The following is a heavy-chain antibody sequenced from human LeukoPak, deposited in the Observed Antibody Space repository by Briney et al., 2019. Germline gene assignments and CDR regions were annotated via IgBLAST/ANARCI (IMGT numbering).Heavy chain of an antibody. J-gene: IGHJ4*02. Sequence: PGGSLRLSCAASGFTFSSYAMSWVRQAPGKGLEWVSAISGSGGSTYYADSVKGRFTISRDNSKNTLYLQMNSLRAEDTAVYYCAKSARSLLWFGELLSRPFDYWSQGTLVTVSS. CDR1: GFTFSSYA. CDR3: AKSARSLLWFGELLSRPFDY. D-gene: IGHD3-10*01. CDR2: ISGSGGST. V-gene: IGHV3-23*01.